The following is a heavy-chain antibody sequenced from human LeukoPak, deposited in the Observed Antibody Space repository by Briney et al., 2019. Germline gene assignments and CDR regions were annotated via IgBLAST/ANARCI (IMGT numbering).Heavy chain of an antibody. V-gene: IGHV4-30-4*08. Sequence: SETLSLTCTVSGGSISSGDYYWSWIRQPPGKGLEWIGYIYYSGSTYYNPSLKSRVTISVDTSKNQFSLKLSSVTAADTAVYYCARGRDYGDALWAFDIWGQGTMVTVSS. D-gene: IGHD4-17*01. CDR3: ARGRDYGDALWAFDI. CDR1: GGSISSGDYY. CDR2: IYYSGST. J-gene: IGHJ3*02.